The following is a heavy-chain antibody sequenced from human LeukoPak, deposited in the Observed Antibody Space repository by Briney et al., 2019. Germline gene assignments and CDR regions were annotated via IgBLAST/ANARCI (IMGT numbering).Heavy chain of an antibody. V-gene: IGHV4-61*02. Sequence: SETLSLTCSVSGGSISSGSYYWSWIRQPAGKGLEWIGRIYSSGSTNYNPSPKSRVTISVDTSKNHFSLKLSSVTAADTAVYYCARRTTTNFYDYWGQGTLVTVSS. CDR2: IYSSGST. J-gene: IGHJ4*02. D-gene: IGHD2/OR15-2a*01. CDR3: ARRTTTNFYDY. CDR1: GGSISSGSYY.